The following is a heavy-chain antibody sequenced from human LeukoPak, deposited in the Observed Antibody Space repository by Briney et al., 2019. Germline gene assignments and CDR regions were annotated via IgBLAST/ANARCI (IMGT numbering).Heavy chain of an antibody. D-gene: IGHD4-23*01. CDR2: IRYDGSNK. CDR1: GFTFSSYG. J-gene: IGHJ6*03. V-gene: IGHV3-30*02. Sequence: GGSLRLSCAASGFTFSSYGMYWVRQAPGKGLEWVAFIRYDGSNKYYADSVKGRFTISRDNSKNTLYLQMNSLRAEDTAVYYCAKEGGDYGGKGHYYYMDVWGKGTTVTVSS. CDR3: AKEGGDYGGKGHYYYMDV.